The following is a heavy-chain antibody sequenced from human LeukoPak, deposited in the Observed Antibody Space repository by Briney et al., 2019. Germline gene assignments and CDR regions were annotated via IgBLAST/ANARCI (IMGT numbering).Heavy chain of an antibody. Sequence: GGSLRLSCAASGFDFHNYVIHWVRQAPGKGLEWVAVISSDVNIKYYADSVKGRFTISRDNSKNTLYLQMNSLRAEDTAVYYCAKVGYNWNEYPPIDYWGQGTLVTVSS. V-gene: IGHV3-30-3*01. CDR1: GFDFHNYV. CDR2: ISSDVNIK. D-gene: IGHD1-20*01. CDR3: AKVGYNWNEYPPIDY. J-gene: IGHJ4*02.